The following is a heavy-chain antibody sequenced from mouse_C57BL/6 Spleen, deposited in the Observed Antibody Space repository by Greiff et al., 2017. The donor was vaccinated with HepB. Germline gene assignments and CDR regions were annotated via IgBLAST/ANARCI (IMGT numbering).Heavy chain of an antibody. V-gene: IGHV1-76*01. Sequence: VQLQQSGAELVRPGASVKLSCKASGYTFTDYYINWVKQRPGQGLEWIARIYPGSGNTYYNEKFKGKATLTAEKSSSTAYMQLSNLTSEDSAVYFCARTITTVVAHFDYWGQGTTLTVSS. CDR1: GYTFTDYY. CDR2: IYPGSGNT. CDR3: ARTITTVVAHFDY. J-gene: IGHJ2*01. D-gene: IGHD1-1*01.